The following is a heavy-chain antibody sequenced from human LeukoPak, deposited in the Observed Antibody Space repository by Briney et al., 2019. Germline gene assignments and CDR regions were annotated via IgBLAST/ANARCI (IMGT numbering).Heavy chain of an antibody. D-gene: IGHD2-2*01. Sequence: GGSLRLSCAASGFTFSSYAISWVRQAPGQGLEWMGGIIPIFGTANYAQKFQGRVTITTDESTSTAYMELSSLRSEDTAVYYCARDKGYQLLPGSFDYWGQGTLVTVSS. V-gene: IGHV1-69*05. CDR3: ARDKGYQLLPGSFDY. J-gene: IGHJ4*02. CDR1: GFTFSSYA. CDR2: IIPIFGTA.